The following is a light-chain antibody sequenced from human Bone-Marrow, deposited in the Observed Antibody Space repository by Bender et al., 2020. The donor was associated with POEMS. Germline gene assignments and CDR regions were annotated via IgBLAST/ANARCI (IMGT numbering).Light chain of an antibody. J-gene: IGLJ1*01. V-gene: IGLV2-11*01. CDR2: DVN. Sequence: QSALTQPRSVSESPGQSVTISCTGTSSDVGNYNLVSWYQHYPDKAPKLMVYDVNKRPSGVPDRFSGSKSGNTASLTISGLQSEDEADYYCCSYAGRYTYVFGTGTKVTVL. CDR3: CSYAGRYTYV. CDR1: SSDVGNYNL.